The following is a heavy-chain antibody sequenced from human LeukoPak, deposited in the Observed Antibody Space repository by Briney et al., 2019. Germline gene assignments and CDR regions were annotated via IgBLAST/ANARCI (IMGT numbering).Heavy chain of an antibody. CDR3: ARGPSGCHNT. D-gene: IGHD5-12*01. V-gene: IGHV3-66*01. CDR1: GFTFSSYS. J-gene: IGHJ4*02. Sequence: GGSLRLSCAASGFTFSSYSMIWVRQAPGKGLEWVSLIYSGGSTYYADSVKGRFTISRDNSKNTLYLQMNSLSAEDTAVYYCARGPSGCHNTGGQGTLVTVSS. CDR2: IYSGGST.